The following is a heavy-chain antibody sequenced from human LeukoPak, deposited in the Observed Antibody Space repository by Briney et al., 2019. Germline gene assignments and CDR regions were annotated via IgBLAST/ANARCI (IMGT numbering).Heavy chain of an antibody. V-gene: IGHV1-8*01. CDR1: GYTFTSYD. Sequence: ASVKVSRKASGYTFTSYDINWVRQATGQGLEWMGWMNPNSGNTGYAQKFQGRVTMTRNTSISTAYMELSSLRSEDTAVYYCARGPYYYYYMDVWGKGTTVTVSS. CDR3: ARGPYYYYYMDV. CDR2: MNPNSGNT. J-gene: IGHJ6*03.